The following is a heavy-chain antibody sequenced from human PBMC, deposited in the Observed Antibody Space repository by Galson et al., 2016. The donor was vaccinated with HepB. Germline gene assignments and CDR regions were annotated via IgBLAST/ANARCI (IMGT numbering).Heavy chain of an antibody. Sequence: SLRLSCAASGFTFSSYGMHWVRQAPGKGLEWVAVIWYDGSNKYYADSVKGRFTISRDNSKNTLYLQMNSLRAEDTAVYYCATEAPILAPTLEYWGQGTLVTVSS. CDR1: GFTFSSYG. J-gene: IGHJ4*02. CDR3: ATEAPILAPTLEY. D-gene: IGHD2/OR15-2a*01. V-gene: IGHV3-33*01. CDR2: IWYDGSNK.